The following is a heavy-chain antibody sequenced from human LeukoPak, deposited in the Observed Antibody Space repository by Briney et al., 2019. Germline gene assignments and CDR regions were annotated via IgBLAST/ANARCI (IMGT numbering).Heavy chain of an antibody. V-gene: IGHV3-48*02. CDR2: ISSSSSTI. J-gene: IGHJ4*02. Sequence: GGSLRLSCAASGFTFSSYSMNWVRQAPGKGLEWVSYISSSSSTIYYADSVKGRFTISRDNAKNSLYLQMNSLRDEDTAAYYCARGRHYYDSSGPHDYWGQGTLVTVSS. CDR3: ARGRHYYDSSGPHDY. D-gene: IGHD3-22*01. CDR1: GFTFSSYS.